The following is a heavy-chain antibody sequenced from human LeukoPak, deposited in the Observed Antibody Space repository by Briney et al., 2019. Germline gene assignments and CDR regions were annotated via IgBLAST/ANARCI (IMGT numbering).Heavy chain of an antibody. V-gene: IGHV3-30*02. CDR1: GFTFSTYG. J-gene: IGHJ4*02. CDR3: ARGDFWNSYYLFDY. CDR2: IRYDGNNK. D-gene: IGHD3-3*01. Sequence: GGSLRLSCAASGFTFSTYGMHWVRQAPGKGLEWVAFIRYDGNNKYYADSVRGRFTISRDNSKNTLYLQMNSLRAEDTAVYYCARGDFWNSYYLFDYWGQGTLVTVSS.